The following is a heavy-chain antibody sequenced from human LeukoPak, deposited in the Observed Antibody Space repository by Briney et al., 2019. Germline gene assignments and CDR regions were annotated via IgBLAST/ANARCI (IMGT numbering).Heavy chain of an antibody. CDR3: ARAYRGYYGSGSYYNDAFDI. Sequence: PGGSLRLSCAASGFAFSSYDMHWVRQATGKGLEWVSAIGTAGDTYHPGSVKGRFTISRENAKNSLYLQMNSLRAGDTAVYYCARAYRGYYGSGSYYNDAFDIWGQGTMVTVSS. D-gene: IGHD3-10*01. CDR2: IGTAGDT. CDR1: GFAFSSYD. V-gene: IGHV3-13*04. J-gene: IGHJ3*02.